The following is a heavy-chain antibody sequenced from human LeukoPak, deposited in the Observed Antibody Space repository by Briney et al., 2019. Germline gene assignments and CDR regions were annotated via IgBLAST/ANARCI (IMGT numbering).Heavy chain of an antibody. CDR3: ARELTTVTTNWFDP. CDR1: GGTFSSYA. D-gene: IGHD4-11*01. J-gene: IGHJ5*02. CDR2: IIPIFGTA. V-gene: IGHV1-69*13. Sequence: SVTVSCKASGGTFSSYAISWVRQAPGQGLEWMGGIIPIFGTANYAQKFQGRDTITADESTSTAYMELSSLRSEDTAVYYCARELTTVTTNWFDPWGQGTLVTVSS.